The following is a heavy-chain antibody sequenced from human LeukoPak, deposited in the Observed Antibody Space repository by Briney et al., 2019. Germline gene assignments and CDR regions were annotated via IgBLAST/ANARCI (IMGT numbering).Heavy chain of an antibody. D-gene: IGHD6-19*01. V-gene: IGHV3-48*03. CDR3: ARDEPGIAVDVGVY. Sequence: QPGGSLRLSCAASGSTFSSYEMNWVRQAPGKGLEWVSYISSGGRIKYYADSVKGRFTISRDNAKNSLYLQMNSLRAEDTAVYYCARDEPGIAVDVGVYWGQGTLVTVSS. J-gene: IGHJ4*02. CDR1: GSTFSSYE. CDR2: ISSGGRIK.